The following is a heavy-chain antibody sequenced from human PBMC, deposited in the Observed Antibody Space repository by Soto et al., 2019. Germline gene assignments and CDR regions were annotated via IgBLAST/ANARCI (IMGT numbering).Heavy chain of an antibody. CDR1: GVSFNNNG. D-gene: IGHD3-10*01. Sequence: QVQLVQSGAEVQKPGSSVKVSCKTSGVSFNNNGIGWVRQAPGHGLEWMGGVSPPFRTSNYARKSQGRISITADASTGTVNMELSSLTSEDTAQYYCARVLYYGSGSYSPYGMDVWGQGTTVTVSS. CDR2: VSPPFRTS. CDR3: ARVLYYGSGSYSPYGMDV. J-gene: IGHJ6*02. V-gene: IGHV1-69*01.